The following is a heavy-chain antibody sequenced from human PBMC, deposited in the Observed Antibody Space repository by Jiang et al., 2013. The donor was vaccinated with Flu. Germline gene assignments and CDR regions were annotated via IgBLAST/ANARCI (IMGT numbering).Heavy chain of an antibody. CDR3: AKEGDDSQWYFDL. Sequence: RLSCAAFGFTFKTYTMAWVRQAPGKGLEWVSLISGNSRVSYYADSVKGRFTISRDNSRNALYLQMNSLRADDTVIYFCAKEGDDSQWYFDLWGRGTLVSVSS. D-gene: IGHD2-21*01. J-gene: IGHJ2*01. CDR2: ISGNSRVS. CDR1: GFTFKTYT. V-gene: IGHV3-23*01.